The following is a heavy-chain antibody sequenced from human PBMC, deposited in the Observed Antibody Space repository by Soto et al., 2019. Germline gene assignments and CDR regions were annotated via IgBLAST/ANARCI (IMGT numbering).Heavy chain of an antibody. D-gene: IGHD4-17*01. CDR1: GGSISSYY. CDR3: ASCHYGYCGHY. J-gene: IGHJ4*02. Sequence: SETLSLTYTVSGGSISSYYWSWIRQPPGKGLEWIGYIYYSGSTNYNPSLKSRVTISVDTSKNQFSLKLSSVTAADTAVYYCASCHYGYCGHYWGQGTLVTVSS. V-gene: IGHV4-59*08. CDR2: IYYSGST.